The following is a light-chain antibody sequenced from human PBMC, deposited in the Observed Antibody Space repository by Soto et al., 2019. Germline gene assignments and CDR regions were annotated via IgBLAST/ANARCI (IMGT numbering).Light chain of an antibody. CDR2: GAS. Sequence: EIVLTQSPGTLSLSPGERATLSCRASQSVSYYLAWYQQKPGQAPRLLIYGASSRATGIPDRFSGSGSGTDFTLTISRLEPEDFAVYYCQQYGSSPLTFGGGTKVDIK. V-gene: IGKV3-20*01. J-gene: IGKJ4*01. CDR1: QSVSYY. CDR3: QQYGSSPLT.